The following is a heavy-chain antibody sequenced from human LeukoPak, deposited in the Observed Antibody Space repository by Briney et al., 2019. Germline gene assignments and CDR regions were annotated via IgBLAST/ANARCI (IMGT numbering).Heavy chain of an antibody. V-gene: IGHV4-59*01. CDR2: IYYSGST. D-gene: IGHD6-13*01. Sequence: SETLSLTCTVSGGSISSYYWSWIRQPPGKGLEWIGYIYYSGSTNYNPSLKSRVTISVDTSKNQFSLKLSSVTAADTAVYYCARAGQLTTPYYFDYWGQGTLVTVSS. CDR3: ARAGQLTTPYYFDY. CDR1: GGSISSYY. J-gene: IGHJ4*02.